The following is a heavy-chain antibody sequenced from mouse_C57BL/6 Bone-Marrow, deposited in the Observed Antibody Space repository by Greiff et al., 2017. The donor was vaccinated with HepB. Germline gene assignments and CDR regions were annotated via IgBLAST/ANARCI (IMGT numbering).Heavy chain of an antibody. CDR1: GYTFTSYG. CDR2: IYPRSGNT. J-gene: IGHJ4*01. Sequence: VKLMESGAELARPGASVKLSCKASGYTFTSYGISWVKQRTGQGLEWIGEIYPRSGNTYYNEKFKGKATLTADKSSSTAYMELRSLTSEDFAVYFCAMFTTVVEDAMDYWGQGTSVTVSS. CDR3: AMFTTVVEDAMDY. D-gene: IGHD1-1*01. V-gene: IGHV1-81*01.